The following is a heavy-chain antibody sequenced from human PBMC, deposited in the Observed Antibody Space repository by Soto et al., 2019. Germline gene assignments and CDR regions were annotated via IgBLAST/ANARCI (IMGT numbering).Heavy chain of an antibody. CDR2: IFTRDSET. CDR3: ARGYYDSGHGYDL. Sequence: LKISCTGPGHIFINHWIAWVRQTPGKGLEWMGLIFTRDSETKYSPSFQGHVSFSVDNSINTVYLQWTSLKTADTGMYFCARGYYDSGHGYDLWGQGTLVTVSS. J-gene: IGHJ5*02. CDR1: GHIFINHW. D-gene: IGHD3-10*01. V-gene: IGHV5-51*01.